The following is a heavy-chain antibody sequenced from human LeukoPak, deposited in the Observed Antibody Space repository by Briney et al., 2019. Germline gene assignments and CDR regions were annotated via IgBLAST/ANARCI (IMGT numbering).Heavy chain of an antibody. CDR3: ARDPGSSSPIISYYYYYYGMDV. J-gene: IGHJ6*02. CDR1: GFTVSSNY. Sequence: GGSLRLSCAASGFTVSSNYMSWVRQAPGKGLEWVSVIYSGGSTYYADSVKGRFTISRDNSKNTLYLQMNSLRAEDTAVYYCARDPGSSSPIISYYYYYYGMDVWGQGTTVTVSS. CDR2: IYSGGST. V-gene: IGHV3-66*01. D-gene: IGHD6-13*01.